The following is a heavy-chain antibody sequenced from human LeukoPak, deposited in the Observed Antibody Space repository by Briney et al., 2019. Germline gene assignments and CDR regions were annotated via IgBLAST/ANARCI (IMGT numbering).Heavy chain of an antibody. CDR3: ARGWYSGYDFDY. V-gene: IGHV1-69*13. D-gene: IGHD5-12*01. Sequence: GASVKVSCKASGGTFSSYAISWVRQAPGQGLEWMGGIIPIFGTANYAQKFRGGVTITADESTSTAYMELSSLRSEDTAVYYCARGWYSGYDFDYWGQGTLVTVSS. J-gene: IGHJ4*02. CDR2: IIPIFGTA. CDR1: GGTFSSYA.